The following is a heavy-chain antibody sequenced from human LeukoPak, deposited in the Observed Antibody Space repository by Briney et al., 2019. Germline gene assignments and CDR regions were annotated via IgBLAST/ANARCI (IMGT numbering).Heavy chain of an antibody. J-gene: IGHJ4*02. CDR1: GFTFNTNA. Sequence: GGSLRLSCAASGFTFNTNAMSWVRQAPGTGVEWVSAISGRTGGTYYADSVKGRFTFSRDNSKSTLYLQMDSLRAEDTAVYYCAKCGNSGCHLIDYWGQGTLVTVSS. CDR3: AKCGNSGCHLIDY. CDR2: ISGRTGGT. D-gene: IGHD5-12*01. V-gene: IGHV3-23*01.